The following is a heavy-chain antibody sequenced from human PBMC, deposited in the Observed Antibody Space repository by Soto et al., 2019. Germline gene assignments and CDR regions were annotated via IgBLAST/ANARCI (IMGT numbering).Heavy chain of an antibody. CDR3: ARESSALNLSVP. CDR2: ISSSSSTI. V-gene: IGHV3-48*02. Sequence: EVQLVESGGGLVQPGGSLRLSCAASGFTFSSYSMNWVGQAPGKGLEWVSYISSSSSTIYYADSVKGRFTISRDNAKNSLYLQMNSLRDEDTAVYYCARESSALNLSVPWGQGTLVTVSS. CDR1: GFTFSSYS. J-gene: IGHJ5*02.